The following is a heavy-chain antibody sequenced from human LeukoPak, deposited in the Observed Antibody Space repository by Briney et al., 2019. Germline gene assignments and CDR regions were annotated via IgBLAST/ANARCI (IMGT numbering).Heavy chain of an antibody. CDR3: AREHGGNSRWFDP. Sequence: PQASVKVSCKASGGTFSSYAISWVRQAPGQGLEWMGRIIPILGIANYAQKFQGRVTITADKSTSTAYMELSSLRSEDTAVYYCAREHGGNSRWFDPWGQGTLVTVSS. J-gene: IGHJ5*02. V-gene: IGHV1-69*04. D-gene: IGHD4-23*01. CDR1: GGTFSSYA. CDR2: IIPILGIA.